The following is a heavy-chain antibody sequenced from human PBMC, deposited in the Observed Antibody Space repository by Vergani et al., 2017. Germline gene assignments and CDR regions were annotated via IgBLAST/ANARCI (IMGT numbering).Heavy chain of an antibody. D-gene: IGHD2-2*01. CDR1: GGSISSYY. J-gene: IGHJ5*02. CDR2: IYYSGST. V-gene: IGHV4-59*01. Sequence: QVQLQESGPGLVKPSETLSLTCTVSGGSISSYYWSWIRQPQGKGLEWIGYIYYSGSTNYNPSRKSRVTISVDTSKNQFSLKLSSVTAADTAVYYCARVSYCSSTSCYLGVWFDPWGQGTLVTVSS. CDR3: ARVSYCSSTSCYLGVWFDP.